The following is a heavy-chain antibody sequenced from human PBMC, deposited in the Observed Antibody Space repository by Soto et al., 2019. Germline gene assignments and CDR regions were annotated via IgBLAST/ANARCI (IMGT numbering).Heavy chain of an antibody. V-gene: IGHV3-74*01. CDR2: IKSDGSST. CDR1: GFTFNDYW. D-gene: IGHD5-18*01. J-gene: IGHJ4*02. Sequence: EVQLVESGGGLVQPGGSLRLSCEASGFTFNDYWMHWVRQVPGKGLVGVSRIKSDGSSTSYADSVKGRFTISRDNAKNTLYLKMNSLSDDDSAVYYCARGGPYNYGTRGSRVADFWGQGTLVTVSS. CDR3: ARGGPYNYGTRGSRVADF.